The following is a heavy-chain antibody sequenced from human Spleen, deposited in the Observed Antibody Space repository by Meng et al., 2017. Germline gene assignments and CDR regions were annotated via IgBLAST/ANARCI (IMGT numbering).Heavy chain of an antibody. CDR1: GYIFTGKY. D-gene: IGHD3-10*01. CDR3: ARRGYFDN. V-gene: IGHV1-2*02. Sequence: ASVKVSCKASGYIFTGKYLHWVRQAPGQGPEWMGWINPNSGSTNYAQKFQGRVTMTRDTSINTAYMELSGLRSDDTAVYYCARRGYFDNWGQGTLVTVSS. CDR2: INPNSGST. J-gene: IGHJ4*02.